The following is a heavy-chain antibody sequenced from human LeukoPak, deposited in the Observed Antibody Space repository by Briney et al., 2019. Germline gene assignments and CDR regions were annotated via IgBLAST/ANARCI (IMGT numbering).Heavy chain of an antibody. Sequence: GGSLRLSCAASGVTFSSYGMHWVRQAPGKGLEWVAFIRCDGSKKYYAGSVKSRFTISRNNSRNTLYLQMNSLRAEDTAVYYCAQDGGGFDYWGQGTLVTVSS. CDR1: GVTFSSYG. CDR3: AQDGGGFDY. V-gene: IGHV3-30*02. J-gene: IGHJ4*02. CDR2: IRCDGSKK. D-gene: IGHD3-16*01.